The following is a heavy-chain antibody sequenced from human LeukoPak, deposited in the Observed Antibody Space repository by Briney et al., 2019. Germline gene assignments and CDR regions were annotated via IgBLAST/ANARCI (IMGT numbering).Heavy chain of an antibody. CDR2: IYSGGST. CDR1: GFTVSSNY. J-gene: IGHJ4*02. D-gene: IGHD3-22*01. V-gene: IGHV3-53*01. Sequence: GGSLRLSCAASGFTVSSNYMSWVRQAPGKGLEWVSVIYSGGSTYYADSVKGRFTISRDNSKNTLYLQMNSLRAEDTAVYYCARAAGDYYDSSGYYSRYFDYWGQGTLVTVSS. CDR3: ARAAGDYYDSSGYYSRYFDY.